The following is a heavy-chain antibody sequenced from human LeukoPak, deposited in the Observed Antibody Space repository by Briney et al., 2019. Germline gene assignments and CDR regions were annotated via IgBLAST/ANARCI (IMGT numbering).Heavy chain of an antibody. CDR3: ARQWFVFDY. D-gene: IGHD3-22*01. CDR2: IYYSGST. J-gene: IGHJ4*02. Sequence: SETLSLTCTVSGGSLSSSSYYWGWIRQPPGKGLEWIGSIYYSGSTYYNPSLKSRVTISVDTSKNQFSLKLSSVTAADTAVYYCARQWFVFDYWGQGTLVTVSS. CDR1: GGSLSSSSYY. V-gene: IGHV4-39*01.